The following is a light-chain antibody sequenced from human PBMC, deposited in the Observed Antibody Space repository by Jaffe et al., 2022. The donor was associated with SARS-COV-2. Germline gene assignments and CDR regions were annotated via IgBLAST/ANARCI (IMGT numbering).Light chain of an antibody. CDR1: NIGGKD. CDR2: ENN. CDR3: QVWDSSSSHVV. V-gene: IGLV3-21*02. Sequence: SYLLTQPPSVSVAPGQTASFTCGGENIGGKDVHWYQQRTGQAPVLVVYENNDRPSGIPERFSGSNSGNTATLTISRVEVADEADYYCQVWDSSSSHVVFGGGTKLTVL. J-gene: IGLJ2*01.